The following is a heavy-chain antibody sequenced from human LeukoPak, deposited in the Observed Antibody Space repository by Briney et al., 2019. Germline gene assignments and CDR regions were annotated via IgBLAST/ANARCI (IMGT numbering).Heavy chain of an antibody. V-gene: IGHV3-53*01. CDR2: IYSGGST. Sequence: PGRSPRLSCAASGFTFDDYAMHWVRQAPGKGLEWVSVIYSGGSTYYADSVKGRFTISRDNSKNTLYLQMNSLRAEDTAVYYCARDYYGSGSYCFDYWGQGTLVTVSS. D-gene: IGHD3-10*01. CDR1: GFTFDDYA. J-gene: IGHJ4*02. CDR3: ARDYYGSGSYCFDY.